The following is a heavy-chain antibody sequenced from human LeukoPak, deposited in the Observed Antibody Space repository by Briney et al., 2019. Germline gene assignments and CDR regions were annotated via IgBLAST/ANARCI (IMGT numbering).Heavy chain of an antibody. CDR3: ARHARVGANKIYDYFDT. CDR2: IYPGDSET. J-gene: IGHJ5*02. D-gene: IGHD1-26*01. Sequence: HGESLKISCKGSGYTFTSQCIAWVRQVPGRGLEWMGIIYPGDSETRYSPSFQGQVSISADKSISTVYLEWSSLRASDTAMYYCARHARVGANKIYDYFDTWGQGTLVTVSS. V-gene: IGHV5-51*01. CDR1: GYTFTSQC.